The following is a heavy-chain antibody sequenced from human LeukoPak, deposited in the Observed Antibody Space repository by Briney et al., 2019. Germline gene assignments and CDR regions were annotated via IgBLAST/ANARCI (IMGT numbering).Heavy chain of an antibody. CDR2: ISSASSYT. CDR3: ARGRYCSGGRCYSDFDY. V-gene: IGHV3-11*06. Sequence: GGSLRLSCAASGFTFSDYYMSWIRQAPGKGLEWVSYISSASSYTNYADSVKGRFTISGDNAKNSLYLQMNSLRGEDTAVYYCARGRYCSGGRCYSDFDYWGQGTLVTVFS. CDR1: GFTFSDYY. D-gene: IGHD2-15*01. J-gene: IGHJ4*02.